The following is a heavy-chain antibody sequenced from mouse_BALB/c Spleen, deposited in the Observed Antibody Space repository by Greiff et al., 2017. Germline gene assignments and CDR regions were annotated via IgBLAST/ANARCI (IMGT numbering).Heavy chain of an antibody. CDR2: ISDGGSYT. V-gene: IGHV5-4*02. D-gene: IGHD1-1*01. CDR3: ARENSRYYFDY. Sequence: EVKVEESGGGLVKPGGSLKLSCAASGFTFSDYYMYWVRQTPEKRLEWVATISDGGSYTYYPDSVKGRFTISRDNAKNNLYLQMSSLKSEDTAMYYCARENSRYYFDYWGQGTTLTVSS. J-gene: IGHJ2*01. CDR1: GFTFSDYY.